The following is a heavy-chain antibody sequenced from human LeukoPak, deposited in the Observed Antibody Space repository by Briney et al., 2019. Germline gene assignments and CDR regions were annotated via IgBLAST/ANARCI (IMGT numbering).Heavy chain of an antibody. CDR2: IYYSGTT. J-gene: IGHJ4*02. D-gene: IGHD4-11*01. Sequence: SETLSLTCAVSGGSINSTRCYWGWIRQPPGKGLEWIGSIYYSGTTYNNPSLKSRVTISIDTSKNQFSLKLRSVTAADTALYYCARYWGYNSNRSLDSWGQGALATVSS. CDR1: GGSINSTRCY. CDR3: ARYWGYNSNRSLDS. V-gene: IGHV4-39*01.